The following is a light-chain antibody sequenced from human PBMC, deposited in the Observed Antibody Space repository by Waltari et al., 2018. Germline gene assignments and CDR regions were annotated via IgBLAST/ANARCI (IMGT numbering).Light chain of an antibody. CDR3: YSSDSTGLRV. Sequence: SYELTQTPSVSVSPGQTARITCSGHELPRKYAYWFQQKSGQAPRLVIYEDTKRPSGIPGRFSGSRSGTVATLTITGAQVDDEADYYCYSSDSTGLRVFGGGTTVVVL. CDR1: ELPRKY. V-gene: IGLV3-10*01. CDR2: EDT. J-gene: IGLJ1*01.